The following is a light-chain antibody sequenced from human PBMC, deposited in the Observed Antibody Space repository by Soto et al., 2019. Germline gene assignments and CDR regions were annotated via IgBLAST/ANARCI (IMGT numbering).Light chain of an antibody. CDR3: CSYAKSQVV. V-gene: IGLV2-23*01. Sequence: QSVLTQPASVSGSPGQSITISCTGTINVGGYNLVSWYQHHPGEAPKLMIYEGTKRPSGVSNRFSGSKSGNTASLAISGLQAEDEAEYYCCSYAKSQVVFGGGTKLTVL. CDR1: INVGGYNL. CDR2: EGT. J-gene: IGLJ2*01.